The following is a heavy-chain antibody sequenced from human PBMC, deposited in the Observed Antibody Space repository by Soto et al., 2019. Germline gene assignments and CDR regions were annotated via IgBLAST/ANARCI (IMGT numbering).Heavy chain of an antibody. CDR1: GYTFTGYA. D-gene: IGHD3-22*01. Sequence: ASVKVSCKASGYTFTGYAMHWVRQAPGQRLEWMGWINAGNGNTKYSQKFQGRVTITRDTSASTAYMELSSLRSEDTAVYYCARRILRGDSSGSDAFDIWGQGTMVTVSS. V-gene: IGHV1-3*01. CDR2: INAGNGNT. CDR3: ARRILRGDSSGSDAFDI. J-gene: IGHJ3*02.